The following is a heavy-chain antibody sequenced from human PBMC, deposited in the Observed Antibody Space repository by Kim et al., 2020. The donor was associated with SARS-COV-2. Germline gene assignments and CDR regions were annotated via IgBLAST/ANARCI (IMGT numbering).Heavy chain of an antibody. Sequence: GGSLRLSCAASGFTFSSYWMSWVRQAPGKGLEWVANIKQDGSEKYYVDSVKGRFTISRDNAKNSLYLQMNSLRAEDKAVYYCARDSLYSGYENYYYYGMDVWGQGTTVTVSS. CDR3: ARDSLYSGYENYYYYGMDV. D-gene: IGHD5-12*01. CDR2: IKQDGSEK. CDR1: GFTFSSYW. V-gene: IGHV3-7*03. J-gene: IGHJ6*02.